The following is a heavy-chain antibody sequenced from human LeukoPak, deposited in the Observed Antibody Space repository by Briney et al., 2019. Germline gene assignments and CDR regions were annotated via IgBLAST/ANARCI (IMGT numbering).Heavy chain of an antibody. Sequence: ASVKVSCKASGGTFSSYAISWVRQAPGQGLEWMGGIIPILGTANYAQKFQGRVTITTDESTSTAYMELSSLRSEDTAVYYCARGQGDYSNNNIYYYYMDVWGKGTTVTVSS. V-gene: IGHV1-69*05. D-gene: IGHD4-11*01. CDR3: ARGQGDYSNNNIYYYYMDV. CDR1: GGTFSSYA. J-gene: IGHJ6*03. CDR2: IIPILGTA.